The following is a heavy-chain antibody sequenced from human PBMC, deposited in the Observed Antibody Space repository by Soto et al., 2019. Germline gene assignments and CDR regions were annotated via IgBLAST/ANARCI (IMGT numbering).Heavy chain of an antibody. V-gene: IGHV3-53*01. J-gene: IGHJ4*02. D-gene: IGHD1-1*01. CDR3: ARVSTTVVDHFDC. CDR2: MYSGGST. Sequence: EVQLVESGGGLIQPGGSLRLSCVASGFSLSGSYIYWVRQAAGKGLEWVSLMYSGGSTDNADSVEGRFTISSDKSKNTLYLQMNSLRVEDTAVYYCARVSTTVVDHFDCWGQGTLVTVSS. CDR1: GFSLSGSY.